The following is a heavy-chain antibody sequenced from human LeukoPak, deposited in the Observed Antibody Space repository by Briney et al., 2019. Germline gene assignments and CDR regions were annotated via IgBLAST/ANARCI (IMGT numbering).Heavy chain of an antibody. Sequence: GGSLRLSCAASGFTFSIYWMTWVCQAPGKGLEWVANIKEDGSEKYYVDSVKGRFTISRDNAKTSLYLQMNSLRVEDTAVYYCARARSGSYDYFDYWGQGTLVTVSS. CDR3: ARARSGSYDYFDY. D-gene: IGHD1-26*01. CDR2: IKEDGSEK. J-gene: IGHJ4*02. CDR1: GFTFSIYW. V-gene: IGHV3-7*01.